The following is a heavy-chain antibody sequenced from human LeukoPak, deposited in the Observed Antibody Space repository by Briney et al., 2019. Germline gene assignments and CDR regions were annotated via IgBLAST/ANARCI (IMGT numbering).Heavy chain of an antibody. CDR1: GGTFSSYA. D-gene: IGHD3-22*01. CDR2: IIPIFGTA. CDR3: ARGFRYDSSGLTYYLDY. J-gene: IGHJ4*02. V-gene: IGHV1-69*05. Sequence: KVSCKASGGTFSSYAISWVRQAPGQGLEWMGGIIPIFGTANYAQKFQGRVTITTDESTSTAYMELSSLRSEDTAVYYCARGFRYDSSGLTYYLDYWGQGTLVTVSS.